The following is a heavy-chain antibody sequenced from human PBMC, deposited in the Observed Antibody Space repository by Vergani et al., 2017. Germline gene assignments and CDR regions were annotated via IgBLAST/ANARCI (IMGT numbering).Heavy chain of an antibody. J-gene: IGHJ4*02. D-gene: IGHD1/OR15-1a*01. Sequence: EVQLLESGGGLVQPGGSLRLSCAASGFTFSSYAMSWVRQAPGKGLEWVSAISGSGGSIGYADSVKGRFTISRDNAKNSLYLQMNSLRAEDTALYYCAKDIRKWLEQGGGVDYWGQGTLVTVSS. CDR2: ISGSGGSI. V-gene: IGHV3-23*01. CDR3: AKDIRKWLEQGGGVDY. CDR1: GFTFSSYA.